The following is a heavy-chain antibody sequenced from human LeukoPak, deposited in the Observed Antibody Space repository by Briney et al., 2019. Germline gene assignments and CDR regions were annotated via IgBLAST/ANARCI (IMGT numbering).Heavy chain of an antibody. CDR3: ARDILTGYSSHFDY. CDR2: FDPEDGET. J-gene: IGHJ4*02. Sequence: ASVKVSCKVSGYTLTELSMHWVRQAPGKGLEWMGGFDPEDGETIYAQKFQGRVTMTEDTSTDTAYMELSSLRSEDTAVYYCARDILTGYSSHFDYWGQGTLVTVSS. V-gene: IGHV1-24*01. CDR1: GYTLTELS. D-gene: IGHD3-9*01.